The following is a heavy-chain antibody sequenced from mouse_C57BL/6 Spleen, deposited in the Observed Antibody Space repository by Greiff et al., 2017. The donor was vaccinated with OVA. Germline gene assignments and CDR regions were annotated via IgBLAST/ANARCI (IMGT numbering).Heavy chain of an antibody. CDR3: ARTYYYGSRYYFDY. D-gene: IGHD1-1*01. J-gene: IGHJ2*01. V-gene: IGHV1-42*01. CDR2: INPSTGGT. Sequence: VQLKQSGPELVKPGASVKISCKASGYSFTGYYMNWVKQSPEKSLEWIGEINPSTGGTTYNQKFKAKATLTVDKSSSTAYMQLKSLTSEDSAVYYCARTYYYGSRYYFDYWGQGTTLTVSS. CDR1: GYSFTGYY.